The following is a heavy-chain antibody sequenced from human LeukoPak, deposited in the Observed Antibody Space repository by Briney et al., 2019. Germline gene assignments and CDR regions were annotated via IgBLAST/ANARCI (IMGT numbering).Heavy chain of an antibody. Sequence: SETLSLTCTVSGGSISSYYWSWIRQPPGKGLECIGYIHNSGSTNYTPSLKSRVTISEDTSKNQFSLKLSSVTAADTAVYYCARVQLEFGSVIYYFDYWGQGTLVTVSS. J-gene: IGHJ4*02. CDR1: GGSISSYY. D-gene: IGHD2-2*01. CDR2: IHNSGST. V-gene: IGHV4-59*01. CDR3: ARVQLEFGSVIYYFDY.